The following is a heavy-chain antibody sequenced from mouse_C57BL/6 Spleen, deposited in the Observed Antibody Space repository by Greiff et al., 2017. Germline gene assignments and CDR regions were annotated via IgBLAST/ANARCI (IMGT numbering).Heavy chain of an antibody. D-gene: IGHD1-1*01. Sequence: EVQLQESGPGMVKPSQSLSLTCTVTGYSITSGYDWHWIRHFPGNKLEWMGYISYSGSTNYNPSLKSRLSIPHDTSKNHFFLKVNSVTTEDTAAYYGARGGYYYYGSGYRAWFAYWGQGTLVTVSA. CDR3: ARGGYYYYGSGYRAWFAY. J-gene: IGHJ3*01. CDR2: ISYSGST. V-gene: IGHV3-1*01. CDR1: GYSITSGYD.